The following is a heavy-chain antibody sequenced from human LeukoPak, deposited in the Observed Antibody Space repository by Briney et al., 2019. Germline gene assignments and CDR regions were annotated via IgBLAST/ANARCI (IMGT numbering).Heavy chain of an antibody. J-gene: IGHJ1*01. Sequence: PSETLSLTCAVYGGSFSGYYWSWIRQPPGKGLEWIGEINHSGSTNYNPSLKSRVTISVDTSKNQFSLKLSSVTAADTAAYYCAIYGDYGEYFQHWGQGTLVTVSS. CDR1: GGSFSGYY. V-gene: IGHV4-34*01. CDR2: INHSGST. CDR3: AIYGDYGEYFQH. D-gene: IGHD4-17*01.